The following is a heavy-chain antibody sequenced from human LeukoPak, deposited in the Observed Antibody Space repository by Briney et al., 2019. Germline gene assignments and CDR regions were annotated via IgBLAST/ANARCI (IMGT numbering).Heavy chain of an antibody. CDR3: ALGDSRDGRPFDY. J-gene: IGHJ4*02. Sequence: SETLSLTCAVYGGSFSSYYWSWIRQPPGKGLEWIGYIYYSGSTNYNPSLKSRVTISVDTSKNQFSLKLSSVTAADTAVYYCALGDSRDGRPFDYWGQGTLVTVSS. D-gene: IGHD3-22*01. CDR2: IYYSGST. V-gene: IGHV4-59*08. CDR1: GGSFSSYY.